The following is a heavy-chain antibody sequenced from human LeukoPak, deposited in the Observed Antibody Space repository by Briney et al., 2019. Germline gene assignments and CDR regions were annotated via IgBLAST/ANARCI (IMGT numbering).Heavy chain of an antibody. V-gene: IGHV4-39*01. Sequence: SETLSLTCTVSGGSISSSSYYWGWIRQPPGKGMEWIGSIYYSGSTYYNPSLKSPVTISVDTSENQFSLKLRSVTAADTAVYYCARGRKYYDSSGYYYGYYYYYMDVWGKGTTVTVSS. J-gene: IGHJ6*03. CDR2: IYYSGST. D-gene: IGHD3-22*01. CDR3: ARGRKYYDSSGYYYGYYYYYMDV. CDR1: GGSISSSSYY.